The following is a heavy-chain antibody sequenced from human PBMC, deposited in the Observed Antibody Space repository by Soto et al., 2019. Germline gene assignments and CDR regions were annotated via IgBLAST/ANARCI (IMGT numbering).Heavy chain of an antibody. CDR2: MSGGGETT. CDR3: AKWHTYYYDSRGFSGFDG. J-gene: IGHJ4*02. CDR1: GLTFSRYA. Sequence: EVQLLESGGGLVQPGGSLRLSCAASGLTFSRYAMTWVRQAPGKGLEWVSAMSGGGETTYYADSVKGRFTISRDNSRNTLYLKMNSLRAEDTAAYYCAKWHTYYYDSRGFSGFDGWGRGALVTVSS. D-gene: IGHD3-22*01. V-gene: IGHV3-23*01.